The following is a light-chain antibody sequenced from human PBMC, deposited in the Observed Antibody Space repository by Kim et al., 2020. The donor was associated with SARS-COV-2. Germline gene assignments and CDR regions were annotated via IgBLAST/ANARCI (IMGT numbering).Light chain of an antibody. CDR3: QQYNTYPWT. Sequence: ASLGDRVTITCRASQSISSWLAWYQQRQGKAPKVLIYRASDLEGGVPSRFSGRVSGTEFTLTISSLQPDDFATYYYQQYNTYPWTFGQGTKVDIK. V-gene: IGKV1-5*03. J-gene: IGKJ1*01. CDR2: RAS. CDR1: QSISSW.